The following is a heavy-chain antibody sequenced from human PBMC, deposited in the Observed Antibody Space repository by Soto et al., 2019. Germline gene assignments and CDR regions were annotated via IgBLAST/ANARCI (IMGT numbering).Heavy chain of an antibody. D-gene: IGHD3-3*01. Sequence: PGGSLRLSCAASGFTFSSYAMSWVRQAPGKGLEWVSAISGSGGSTYYADSVKGRFTISRDNSKNTLYLQMNSLRAEDTAVYYCAKKRTIFGVVPVWFDYWGQGTLVTVSS. V-gene: IGHV3-23*01. CDR1: GFTFSSYA. J-gene: IGHJ4*02. CDR3: AKKRTIFGVVPVWFDY. CDR2: ISGSGGST.